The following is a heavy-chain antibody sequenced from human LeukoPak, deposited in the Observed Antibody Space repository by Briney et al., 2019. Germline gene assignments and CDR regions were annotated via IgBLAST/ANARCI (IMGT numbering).Heavy chain of an antibody. J-gene: IGHJ4*02. CDR2: ITWNSDDM. CDR3: TRVTSWRTGFDY. CDR1: GFSFEAYG. D-gene: IGHD1-1*01. V-gene: IGHV3-9*01. Sequence: GGSLRLSCAASGFSFEAYGMYWVRQAPGRGLEWVSGITWNSDDMAYADSVKGRFTISRDNAKNCLYLQMNSLTVEDTALYYCTRVTSWRTGFDYWGQGTLVTVSS.